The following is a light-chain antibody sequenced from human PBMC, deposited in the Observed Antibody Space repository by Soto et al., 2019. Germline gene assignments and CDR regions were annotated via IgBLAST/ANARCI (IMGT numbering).Light chain of an antibody. J-gene: IGKJ2*01. Sequence: EIVLTQSPATLSLSPGERATLSCRASQGVSSYLAWYQQKPGQAPRLLIYDASNSATGIPARFSGSGSGTDFTLTISSLEPEDFAVYYCQQRSNWPPYTFGQGTKLEIK. CDR3: QQRSNWPPYT. CDR1: QGVSSY. CDR2: DAS. V-gene: IGKV3-11*01.